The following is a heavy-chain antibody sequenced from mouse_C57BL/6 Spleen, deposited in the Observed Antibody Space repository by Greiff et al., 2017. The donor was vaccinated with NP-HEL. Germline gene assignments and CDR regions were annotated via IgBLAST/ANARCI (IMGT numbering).Heavy chain of an antibody. Sequence: VQLQQSGAELVKPGASVKISCKASGYAFSSYWMNWVKQRPGKGLEWIGQIDPGDGDTNYNGKFKGKATLTADKSSSTAYMQLSSLTSEDSAVYFCARSLTGTAWFAYWGQGTLVTVSA. CDR2: IDPGDGDT. V-gene: IGHV1-80*01. J-gene: IGHJ3*01. D-gene: IGHD4-1*01. CDR1: GYAFSSYW. CDR3: ARSLTGTAWFAY.